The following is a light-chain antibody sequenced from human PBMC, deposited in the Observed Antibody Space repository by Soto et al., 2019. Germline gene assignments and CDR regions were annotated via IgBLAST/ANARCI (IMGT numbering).Light chain of an antibody. CDR1: QPVSSRY. V-gene: IGKV3-20*01. Sequence: EIVLTQSPGILSLSPGERATLSCRASQPVSSRYLAWYQQKPGQAPRLLIYGASTRATGIPDRFSGSGSGTDFTLTISRLEPEDFAVYYCQQCGISTWPFGQGTKVDIK. CDR2: GAS. J-gene: IGKJ1*01. CDR3: QQCGISTWP.